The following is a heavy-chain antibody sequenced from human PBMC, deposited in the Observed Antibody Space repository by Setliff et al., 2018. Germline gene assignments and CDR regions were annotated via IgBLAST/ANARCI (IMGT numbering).Heavy chain of an antibody. CDR2: IYTSWST. D-gene: IGHD6-19*01. CDR1: GDSISSRRSY. V-gene: IGHV4-61*09. Sequence: SETLSLTCTVSGDSISSRRSYWGWFRQPAGKGLEWIGQIYTSWSTNYNPSLKSRVTISLDTSKNQFSLSLSSVTAADTAVYYCARAISGWYSAFYYYMDVWGKGTTVTVSS. CDR3: ARAISGWYSAFYYYMDV. J-gene: IGHJ6*03.